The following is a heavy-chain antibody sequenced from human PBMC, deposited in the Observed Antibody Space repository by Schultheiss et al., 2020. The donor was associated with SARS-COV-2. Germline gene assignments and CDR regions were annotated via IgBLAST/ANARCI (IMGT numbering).Heavy chain of an antibody. V-gene: IGHV3-30*19. J-gene: IGHJ4*02. CDR1: GFTFSSYG. D-gene: IGHD3-3*01. CDR2: ISYDGSNK. Sequence: GGSLRLSCAASGFTFSSYGMHWVRQAPGKGLEWVAVISYDGSNKYYPDSVKGRFTISRDNSKNTLYLQMNSLRAEDTAVYYCAKDRRTINYYFDYWGQGTLVTVSS. CDR3: AKDRRTINYYFDY.